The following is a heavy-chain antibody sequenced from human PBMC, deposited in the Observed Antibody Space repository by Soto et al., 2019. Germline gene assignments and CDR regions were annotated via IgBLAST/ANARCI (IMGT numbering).Heavy chain of an antibody. D-gene: IGHD6-13*01. CDR2: TYYRSKWDN. J-gene: IGHJ5*01. Sequence: SQTLSLTCAISGDSVSSNSAAWNWIRQSPSRGLEWLGRTYYRSKWDNDYAVSVKSRITINPDTSKNQFFLQLNSVTPEDTAVYYCAREMWAAAGSTNWFDPWGQGTLVTVSS. V-gene: IGHV6-1*01. CDR3: AREMWAAAGSTNWFDP. CDR1: GDSVSSNSAA.